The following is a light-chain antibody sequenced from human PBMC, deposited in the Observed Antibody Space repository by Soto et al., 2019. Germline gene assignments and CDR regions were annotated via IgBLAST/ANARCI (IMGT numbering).Light chain of an antibody. V-gene: IGLV2-23*01. Sequence: QSALTQPASVSGSPGQSITISCTGTSSDVGSYNLVSWYQQHPGKATKLMIYEGSKRPSGVSNRFSGSKSGNTASLTFSGLQAEDEADYYCCSYAGSSTFYVFGTGTKVTVL. CDR2: EGS. CDR1: SSDVGSYNL. CDR3: CSYAGSSTFYV. J-gene: IGLJ1*01.